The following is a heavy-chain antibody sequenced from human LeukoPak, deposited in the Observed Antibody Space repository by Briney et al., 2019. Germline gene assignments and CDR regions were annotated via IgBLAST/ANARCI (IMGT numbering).Heavy chain of an antibody. CDR3: ARGQQHSSSWSWFDP. CDR2: IYTSGST. D-gene: IGHD6-13*01. CDR1: GGSINSYY. Sequence: SETLSLTCTVSGGSINSYYWSWIRQPAGKGLEWIGRIYTSGSTNYNPSLKSRVTMSVDTSKNQFSLKLSSVTAADTAVYYCARGQQHSSSWSWFDPWGQGTLVTVSS. V-gene: IGHV4-4*07. J-gene: IGHJ5*02.